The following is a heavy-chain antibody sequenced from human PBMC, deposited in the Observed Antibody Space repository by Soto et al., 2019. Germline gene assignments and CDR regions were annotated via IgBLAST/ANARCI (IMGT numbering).Heavy chain of an antibody. CDR3: ARDLGSCSSTSCRPFDY. CDR2: IYHSGST. D-gene: IGHD2-2*03. Sequence: QVQLRESGPGLVKTSGTLSLTCAVSGGSISTITWWSWVRQPPGKGLQWIGEIYHSGSTNYNPSLKSRVTISVDKSKNQFSLGLSSVTAADTAVYYCARDLGSCSSTSCRPFDYWGQGTLVTVSS. V-gene: IGHV4-4*02. J-gene: IGHJ4*02. CDR1: GGSISTITW.